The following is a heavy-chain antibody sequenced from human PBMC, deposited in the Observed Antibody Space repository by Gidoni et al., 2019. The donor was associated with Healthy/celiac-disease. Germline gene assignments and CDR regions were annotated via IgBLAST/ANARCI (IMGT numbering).Heavy chain of an antibody. V-gene: IGHV4-39*01. CDR2: IYYSGGT. CDR3: ARHPGGDHFDY. J-gene: IGHJ4*02. D-gene: IGHD6-25*01. CDR1: GGPISSSSYY. Sequence: QLQLQESGPGPVMPSETLSLSCTVPGGPISSSSYYWGWCRQPPGKGLEWIGSIYYSGGTYYNPSLMSRVTISVDASKTQFSLKLSSVTAADTAVYYCARHPGGDHFDYWGQGTLVTVSS.